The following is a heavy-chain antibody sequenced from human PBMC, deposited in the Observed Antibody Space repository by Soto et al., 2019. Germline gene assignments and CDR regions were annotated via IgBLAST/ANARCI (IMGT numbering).Heavy chain of an antibody. Sequence: SETLSLTCAVSGDSISRSYWWSWVRQLPGKGLEWIGEIYHSGSTIYNPSLQSRVTLSVDKSKNELSLKMSSVTDADTAVHYCTRKFGQFFVIVFDIWGDGTRVTV. V-gene: IGHV4-4*02. CDR2: IYHSGST. CDR3: TRKFGQFFVIVFDI. D-gene: IGHD3-16*01. J-gene: IGHJ3*02. CDR1: GDSISRSYW.